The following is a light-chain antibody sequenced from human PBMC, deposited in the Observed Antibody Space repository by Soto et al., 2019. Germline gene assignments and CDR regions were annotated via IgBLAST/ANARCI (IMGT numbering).Light chain of an antibody. Sequence: DIQMTQSPSSLSASVGDRVTITCRAIQSISSYLNWYQQKPGKAPKLLIYAASSLQSGVPSRFSGSGSGTDFTLTISSLQPEDFATYYFQQSYSTPLTFGGGTKVEIK. J-gene: IGKJ4*01. CDR2: AAS. CDR3: QQSYSTPLT. CDR1: QSISSY. V-gene: IGKV1-39*01.